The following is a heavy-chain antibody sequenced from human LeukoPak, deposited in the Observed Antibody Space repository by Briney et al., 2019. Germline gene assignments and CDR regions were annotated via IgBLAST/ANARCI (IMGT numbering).Heavy chain of an antibody. CDR2: IIPIFGTA. CDR1: GGTLISYA. V-gene: IGHV1-69*01. CDR3: ARGFEQQLSQEDYYGMDV. Sequence: SVKVSFKASGGTLISYAISWVRQAPGQGLEWMGGIIPIFGTANYAQKFQGRVTITADESTSTAYMELSRLRSEDTAVYYCARGFEQQLSQEDYYGMDVWGKGTTVTVSS. D-gene: IGHD6-13*01. J-gene: IGHJ6*04.